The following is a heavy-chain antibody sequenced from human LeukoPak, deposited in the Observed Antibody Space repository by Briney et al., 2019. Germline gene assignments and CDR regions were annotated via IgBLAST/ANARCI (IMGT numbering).Heavy chain of an antibody. CDR3: GKDGGIAEAGGWFDP. V-gene: IGHV3-23*01. CDR1: GFTFSSYA. J-gene: IGHJ5*02. Sequence: GGSLRLSCAASGFTFSSYAMSWVRQAPGKGLEWVSAISAGGGSPYYADSVKGRFTISRDNSKNTLYLQMNSLRAEDTAVYYCGKDGGIAEAGGWFDPWGQGTLVTVSS. D-gene: IGHD6-13*01. CDR2: ISAGGGSP.